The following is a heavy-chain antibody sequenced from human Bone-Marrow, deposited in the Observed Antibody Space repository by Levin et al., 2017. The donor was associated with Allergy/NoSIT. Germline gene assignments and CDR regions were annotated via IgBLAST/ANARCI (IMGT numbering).Heavy chain of an antibody. D-gene: IGHD4-11*01. CDR1: GFTFDEFA. J-gene: IGHJ4*02. CDR2: IRSKTFRGST. V-gene: IGHV3-49*03. CDR3: ARGDGTVTHD. Sequence: GESLKISCRTSGFTFDEFAMSWFRQAPGKGLEWVSCIRSKTFRGSTDYAASVTVRFSISRDDSKKIAHLQMNNLKTDDTSVYFCARGDGTVTHDWGQGTLVTVSS.